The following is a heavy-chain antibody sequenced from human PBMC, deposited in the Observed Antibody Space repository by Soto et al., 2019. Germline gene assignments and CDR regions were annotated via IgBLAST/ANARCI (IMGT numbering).Heavy chain of an antibody. J-gene: IGHJ6*02. V-gene: IGHV4-30-2*01. CDR2: IYHSGST. Sequence: QLQLQESGSGLVKPSQTLSLTCAVSGGSISSGGYSWSWLRQPPGQRLEWIGYIYHSGSTYYNPSRKRRGTMSVDRAKNQFALELSCVTAADAGGYYCAGRGYDHKSGMDVGGQGTTVTVSS. CDR1: GGSISSGGYS. D-gene: IGHD3-3*01. CDR3: AGRGYDHKSGMDV.